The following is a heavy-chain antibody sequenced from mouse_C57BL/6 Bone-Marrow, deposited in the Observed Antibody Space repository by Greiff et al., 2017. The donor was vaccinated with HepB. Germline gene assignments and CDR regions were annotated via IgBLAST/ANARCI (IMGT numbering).Heavy chain of an antibody. J-gene: IGHJ3*01. CDR1: GFTFSSYG. Sequence: VQLKESGGDLVKPGGSLKLSCAASGFTFSSYGMSWVRQTPDKRLEWVATISSGGSYTYYPDSVKGRFTISRDNAKNTLYLQMSSLKSEDTAMYYCARRRGYDQEERFAYWGQGTLVTVSA. CDR3: ARRRGYDQEERFAY. V-gene: IGHV5-6*01. D-gene: IGHD2-2*01. CDR2: ISSGGSYT.